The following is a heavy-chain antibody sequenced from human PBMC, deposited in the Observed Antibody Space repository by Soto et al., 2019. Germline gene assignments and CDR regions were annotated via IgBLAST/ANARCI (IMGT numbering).Heavy chain of an antibody. J-gene: IGHJ6*02. D-gene: IGHD3-10*01. CDR2: ISYDGSNK. CDR1: GFTFSSYA. CDR3: AKDGGSFYYYGMDV. Sequence: GGSLRLSCAASGFTFSSYAMHWVRQAPGKGLEWVAVISYDGSNKYYADSVKGRFTISRDNSKNTLYLQMNSLRAEDTAVYYCAKDGGSFYYYGMDVWGQGTTVTVSS. V-gene: IGHV3-30-3*01.